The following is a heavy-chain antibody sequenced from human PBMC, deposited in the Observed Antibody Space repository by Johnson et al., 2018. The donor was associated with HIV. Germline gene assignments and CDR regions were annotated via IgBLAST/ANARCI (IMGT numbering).Heavy chain of an antibody. CDR3: ARAGGSSLAFDI. Sequence: VQLVESGGGLVKPGGSLRLSCAASGFTFSIYDIQWVRQAPGKGLEYVSAISSNGGSTYYANSVKGRFTISRDNSKNTLYLQMGSLRAEDMAVYYCARAGGSSLAFDIWGQGTLVTVSS. V-gene: IGHV3-64*01. CDR2: ISSNGGST. J-gene: IGHJ3*02. CDR1: GFTFSIYD. D-gene: IGHD6-6*01.